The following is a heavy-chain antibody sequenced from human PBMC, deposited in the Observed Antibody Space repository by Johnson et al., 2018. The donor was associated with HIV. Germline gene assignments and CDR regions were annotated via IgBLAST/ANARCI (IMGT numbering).Heavy chain of an antibody. J-gene: IGHJ3*02. Sequence: QVQLVESGGGLVKPGGSLRLSCAASGFTFSSYGMHWVRQAPGKGLEWVAVIWYDGSNKYYADSVKGRFTISRDNSKNTLYLQMNSLRAEDTAVYYCARGDCSGGSCYSEGATDAFDIWGQGTMVTVSS. V-gene: IGHV3-33*08. CDR2: IWYDGSNK. CDR3: ARGDCSGGSCYSEGATDAFDI. D-gene: IGHD2-15*01. CDR1: GFTFSSYG.